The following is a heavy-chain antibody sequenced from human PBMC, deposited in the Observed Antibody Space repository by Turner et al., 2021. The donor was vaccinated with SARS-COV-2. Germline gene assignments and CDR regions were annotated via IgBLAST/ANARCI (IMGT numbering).Heavy chain of an antibody. Sequence: QVQLVESGGGVGQPGRSVRLSCAASGFTFSSYAMYWVRQAPGKGLEWVAVISYDGSNKYYADSVKGRFTISRDNSKNTLYLQMNSLRAEDTAVYYCARPKSGNYFDYFDYWGQGTLVTVSS. V-gene: IGHV3-30*04. CDR1: GFTFSSYA. J-gene: IGHJ4*02. CDR2: ISYDGSNK. CDR3: ARPKSGNYFDYFDY. D-gene: IGHD1-26*01.